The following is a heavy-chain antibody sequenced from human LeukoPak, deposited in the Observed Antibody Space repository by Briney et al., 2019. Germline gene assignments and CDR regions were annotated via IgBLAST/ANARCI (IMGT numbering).Heavy chain of an antibody. CDR2: INPSGGST. V-gene: IGHV1-46*01. CDR1: GYTFTSYY. D-gene: IGHD6-13*01. CDR3: ARIAAAGNLDY. J-gene: IGHJ4*01. Sequence: ASVKVSCKASGYTFTSYYMHWVRQAPGQGLEWMGIINPSGGSTSYAQKFQGRVTMTRDTSTSTVYMELSSLGSEDTAVYYCARIAAAGNLDYWGQGTLVTVSS.